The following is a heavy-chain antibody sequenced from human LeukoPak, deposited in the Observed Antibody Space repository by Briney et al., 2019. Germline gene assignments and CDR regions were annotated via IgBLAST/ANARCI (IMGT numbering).Heavy chain of an antibody. V-gene: IGHV4-39*07. Sequence: PSETLSLTCTVSGGSISSSSYYWGWIRQPPGKGLEWIGSIYHSGSTFYNPSLKSRVTISVDPSKNQFSLKLSSVTAADTAVYYCARDSGSYPELEYGMDVWGQGTTVTVSS. CDR3: ARDSGSYPELEYGMDV. D-gene: IGHD1-26*01. CDR2: IYHSGST. CDR1: GGSISSSSYY. J-gene: IGHJ6*02.